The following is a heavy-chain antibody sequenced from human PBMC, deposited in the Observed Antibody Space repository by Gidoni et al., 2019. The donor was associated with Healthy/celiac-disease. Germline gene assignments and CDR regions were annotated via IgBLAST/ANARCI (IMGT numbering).Heavy chain of an antibody. CDR1: GFTFSSYG. Sequence: QVQLVESGGGVVQPGRSLRLSCAASGFTFSSYGMHWVRQAPGKGLEWVAVIWYDGSNKYYADSVKGRFTISRDNSKNTLYLQMNSLRAEDTAVYYCARDLASGVVGEDYWGQGTLVTVSS. CDR3: ARDLASGVVGEDY. D-gene: IGHD3-16*01. J-gene: IGHJ4*02. CDR2: IWYDGSNK. V-gene: IGHV3-33*01.